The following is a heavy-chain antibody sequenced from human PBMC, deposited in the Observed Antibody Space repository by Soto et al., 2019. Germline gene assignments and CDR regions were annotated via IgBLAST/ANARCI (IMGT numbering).Heavy chain of an antibody. CDR1: GYTFTSYY. J-gene: IGHJ4*02. CDR2: INPSSGDT. D-gene: IGHD1-1*01. CDR3: AKGRNWYDGGSRYFDY. V-gene: IGHV1-46*01. Sequence: QVQLVQSGAEVEKPGASVKISCKASGYTFTSYYMHWVRQAPGQGLQWMGIINPSSGDTTYAEKFQGRVTMTRDTSTSTVYMDLSGLTSEDTALYFCAKGRNWYDGGSRYFDYWGQGTLVTVSA.